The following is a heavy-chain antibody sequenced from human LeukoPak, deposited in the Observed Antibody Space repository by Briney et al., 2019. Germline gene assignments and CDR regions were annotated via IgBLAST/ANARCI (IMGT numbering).Heavy chain of an antibody. CDR1: GGTFSSYA. J-gene: IGHJ5*02. CDR2: IIPILGIA. Sequence: ASVKVSCKASGGTFSSYAISWVRQAPGQGLEWMGRIIPILGIANYAQKFQGRVTITADKSTSTAYMELSSLRSEDTAVYYCARELNTMILRFDPWGQGTLVTVSS. V-gene: IGHV1-69*04. CDR3: ARELNTMILRFDP. D-gene: IGHD3-22*01.